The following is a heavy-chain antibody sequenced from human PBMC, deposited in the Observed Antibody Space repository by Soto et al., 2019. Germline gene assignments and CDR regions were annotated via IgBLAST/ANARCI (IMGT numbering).Heavy chain of an antibody. CDR3: ASTMVRGEIWFAP. CDR1: GGSISSYY. V-gene: IGHV4-59*08. CDR2: IYYSGST. Sequence: PSGTLALTCTVSGGSISSYYWSWIRLPPGKRLEWIGYIYYSGSTYYNPSLKSRVTISVDTSKNQFSLKLSSVTAADTAVYYCASTMVRGEIWFAPWGQGTLVPVSP. D-gene: IGHD3-10*01. J-gene: IGHJ5*02.